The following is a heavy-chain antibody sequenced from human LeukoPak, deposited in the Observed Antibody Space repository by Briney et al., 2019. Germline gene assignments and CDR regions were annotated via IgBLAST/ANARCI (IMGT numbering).Heavy chain of an antibody. CDR2: IYYSGST. CDR3: ARETYYDFWSGYATVYYYYYMDV. D-gene: IGHD3-3*01. Sequence: SETLSLTCTVSGGSISSGGYYWSWTRQHPGKGLEWIGYIYYSGSTYYNPSLKSRVTISVDTSKSQFSLKLSSVTAADTAVYYCARETYYDFWSGYATVYYYYYMDVWGKGTTVTVSS. V-gene: IGHV4-31*03. CDR1: GGSISSGGYY. J-gene: IGHJ6*03.